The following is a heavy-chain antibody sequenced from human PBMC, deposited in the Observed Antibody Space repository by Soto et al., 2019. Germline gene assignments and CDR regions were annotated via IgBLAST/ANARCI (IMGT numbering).Heavy chain of an antibody. CDR2: INRYGSST. CDR3: ARGGDSSYYDSSGYPPAFDI. CDR1: GFTFSSYW. V-gene: IGHV3-74*01. J-gene: IGHJ3*02. Sequence: EVQLVESGGGLVQPGGSQRLSCEGSGFTFSSYWMHWVRQAPGKGLVWVSRINRYGSSTSYADSVKGRFTISRDNAKNTVYLHMNSLRAEDTAVYYCARGGDSSYYDSSGYPPAFDIWGQGTMVTVSS. D-gene: IGHD3-22*01.